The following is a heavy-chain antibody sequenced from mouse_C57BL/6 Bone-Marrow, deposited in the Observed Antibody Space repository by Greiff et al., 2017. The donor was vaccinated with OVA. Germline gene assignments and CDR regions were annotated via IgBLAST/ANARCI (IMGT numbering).Heavy chain of an antibody. V-gene: IGHV1-7*01. CDR1: GYTFTSYW. Sequence: QVQLKESGADLAKPGASVKLSCKASGYTFTSYWMHWVKQRPGQGLEWIGYINPSSGYTKYNQKFKDKATLTADKSSSTAYMQLSSLTYEDSAVYYCAREAYGSFYYFDYWGQGTTLTVSS. D-gene: IGHD2-10*02. CDR2: INPSSGYT. J-gene: IGHJ2*01. CDR3: AREAYGSFYYFDY.